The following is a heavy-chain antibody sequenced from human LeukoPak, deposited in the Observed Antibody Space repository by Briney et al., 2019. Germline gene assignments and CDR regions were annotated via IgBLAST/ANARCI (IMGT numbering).Heavy chain of an antibody. CDR3: ARSGPALGYSSGWYIDY. Sequence: GASVTVSCMASGYTFTSYGISWVRQAPGQGLEWMGWISAYNGNTNYAQKLQGRVTMTTDTSTSTAYMELRSLRSDDTAVYYCARSGPALGYSSGWYIDYWGQGTLVTVSS. CDR2: ISAYNGNT. CDR1: GYTFTSYG. V-gene: IGHV1-18*01. D-gene: IGHD6-19*01. J-gene: IGHJ4*02.